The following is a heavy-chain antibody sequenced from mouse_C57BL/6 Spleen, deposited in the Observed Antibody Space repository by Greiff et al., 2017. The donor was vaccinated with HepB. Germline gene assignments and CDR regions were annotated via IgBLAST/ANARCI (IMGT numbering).Heavy chain of an antibody. J-gene: IGHJ2*01. CDR3: ARTDYYGSSYGNYFDY. CDR1: GYTFTSYW. Sequence: QVQLQQPGAELVKPGASVKLSCKASGYTFTSYWMQWVKQRPGQGLEWIGEIDPSDSYTNYNQKFKGKATLTVDTSSSTAYMQLSSLTSEDSAVYYCARTDYYGSSYGNYFDYWGQGTTLTVSS. V-gene: IGHV1-50*01. CDR2: IDPSDSYT. D-gene: IGHD1-1*01.